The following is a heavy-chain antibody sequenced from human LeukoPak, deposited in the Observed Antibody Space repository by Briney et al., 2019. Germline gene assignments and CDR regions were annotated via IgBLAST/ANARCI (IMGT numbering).Heavy chain of an antibody. J-gene: IGHJ4*02. CDR3: ARGQMAGY. Sequence: PGGSLRLSCAASGFPFSSYWMSWVRQAPGKGLEWVANIKPDGSEKSYVDSVKSRFTISRDNAKNSLYLQMNSLRAEDTAVYYCARGQMAGYWGQGTLVTVSS. D-gene: IGHD5-24*01. V-gene: IGHV3-7*05. CDR2: IKPDGSEK. CDR1: GFPFSSYW.